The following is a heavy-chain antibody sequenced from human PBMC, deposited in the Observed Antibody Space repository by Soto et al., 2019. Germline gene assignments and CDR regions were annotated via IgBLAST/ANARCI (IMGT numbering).Heavy chain of an antibody. Sequence: ASVKVSCKASGFTFTSSAVQWVRQARGQRLEWIGWIVVGSGNTNYAQKFQERVTITRDMSTSTAYMELSSLRSEDTAVYYCAAGRSGYYYYYYGMDVWGQGTTVTVSS. V-gene: IGHV1-58*01. D-gene: IGHD3-22*01. CDR1: GFTFTSSA. CDR3: AAGRSGYYYYYYGMDV. J-gene: IGHJ6*02. CDR2: IVVGSGNT.